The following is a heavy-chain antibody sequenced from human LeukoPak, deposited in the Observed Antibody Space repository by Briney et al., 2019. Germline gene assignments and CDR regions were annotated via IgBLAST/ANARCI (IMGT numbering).Heavy chain of an antibody. J-gene: IGHJ4*02. V-gene: IGHV3-23*01. Sequence: GGSLRLSCAASGFTVSSNYMSWVRQAPGKGLEWVSAISGSGGSTYYADSVKGRFTISRDNSKNTLYLQMNSLRAEDTAVYYCAKALFGSGKQGYWGQGTLVTVSS. CDR1: GFTVSSNY. D-gene: IGHD3-10*01. CDR3: AKALFGSGKQGY. CDR2: ISGSGGST.